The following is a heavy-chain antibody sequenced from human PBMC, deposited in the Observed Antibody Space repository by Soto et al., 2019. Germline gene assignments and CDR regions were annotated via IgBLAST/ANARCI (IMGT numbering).Heavy chain of an antibody. V-gene: IGHV1-18*01. Sequence: QVQLVQSGAEVKKPGASVKVSCKASGYTFTSYGIRWVRQAPGQGLEWMGWISAYNGNTNDAQKLQGRVTMTTNTSTSKAYMELRSLRSDDTAVYYCAREGPGQWLNLGRDWFDPWGQGTLVTVSS. D-gene: IGHD3-22*01. CDR2: ISAYNGNT. J-gene: IGHJ5*02. CDR1: GYTFTSYG. CDR3: AREGPGQWLNLGRDWFDP.